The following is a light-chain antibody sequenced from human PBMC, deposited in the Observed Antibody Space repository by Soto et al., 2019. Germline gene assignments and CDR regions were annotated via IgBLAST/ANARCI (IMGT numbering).Light chain of an antibody. CDR3: QQYDTYPTT. CDR1: QSISDW. Sequence: DIQMTQSPSTLSASVGDRVTIACRASQSISDWLAWYQQKPGQAPKFLIYKASNLESGVPSRFSGSGSGTEFTLTISSLQPDDFATYYCQQYDTYPTTFGQGTNVEIK. J-gene: IGKJ1*01. CDR2: KAS. V-gene: IGKV1-5*03.